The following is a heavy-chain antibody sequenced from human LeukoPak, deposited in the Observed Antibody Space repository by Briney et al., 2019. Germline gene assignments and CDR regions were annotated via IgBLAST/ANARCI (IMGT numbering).Heavy chain of an antibody. Sequence: SETLSLTCTVSGGSISSYYWSWIRQPPGKGLEWIGDIYYSGSTNYNPSPKSRVTISVDTSKNQFSLKLSSVTAADTAVYYCARRAYDSSGYYWFDPWGQGTLVTVSS. V-gene: IGHV4-59*08. J-gene: IGHJ5*02. CDR1: GGSISSYY. CDR2: IYYSGST. D-gene: IGHD3-22*01. CDR3: ARRAYDSSGYYWFDP.